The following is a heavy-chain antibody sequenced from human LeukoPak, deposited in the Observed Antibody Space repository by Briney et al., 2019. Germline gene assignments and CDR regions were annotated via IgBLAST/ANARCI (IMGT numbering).Heavy chain of an antibody. CDR3: ARDNTALGAFDI. D-gene: IGHD5-18*01. Sequence: SETLSLTCTVSGYSISSGYYWSWIRQPPGKGLEWIGYIYYSGSTNYNPSLKSRVTISVDTSKNQFSLKLSSVTTADTAVYYCARDNTALGAFDIWGQGTMVTVSS. CDR2: IYYSGST. V-gene: IGHV4-61*01. CDR1: GYSISSGYY. J-gene: IGHJ3*02.